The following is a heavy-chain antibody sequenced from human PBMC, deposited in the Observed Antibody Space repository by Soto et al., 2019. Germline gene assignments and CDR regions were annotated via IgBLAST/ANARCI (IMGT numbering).Heavy chain of an antibody. D-gene: IGHD3-22*01. CDR3: VRGDGDYYDGNGYLGRH. Sequence: EVQLVESGGGLVQPGGSLRLSCAASGFTFSTYWMHWVRQAPGKGLVWVSRIKNDGSGTYYVDSVEGRFTISRDNAKNTLYLQMNSLRAEDTAXYYCVRGDGDYYDGNGYLGRHWGQGTLVTVSS. CDR2: IKNDGSGT. CDR1: GFTFSTYW. J-gene: IGHJ4*02. V-gene: IGHV3-74*01.